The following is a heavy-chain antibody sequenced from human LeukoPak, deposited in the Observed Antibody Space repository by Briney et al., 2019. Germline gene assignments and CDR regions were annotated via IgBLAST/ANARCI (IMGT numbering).Heavy chain of an antibody. CDR1: GGSFSGYY. V-gene: IGHV4-34*01. D-gene: IGHD2-21*02. CDR3: ARERVTKYYYYYYMDV. J-gene: IGHJ6*03. Sequence: SETLSLTCAVYGGSFSGYYWSWIRQPPGKGLEWIGEINHSGSTNYNPSLKSRVTISVDTSKNQFSLKLSSVTAADTAVYYCARERVTKYYYYYYMDVWGKGTTVTVSS. CDR2: INHSGST.